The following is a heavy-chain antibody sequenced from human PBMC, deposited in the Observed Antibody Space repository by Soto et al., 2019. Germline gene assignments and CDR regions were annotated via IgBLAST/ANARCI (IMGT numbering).Heavy chain of an antibody. CDR2: IYHSGST. CDR3: ARGGAAGHSRAGGWFDP. CDR1: GGSISSGGYS. V-gene: IGHV4-30-2*01. Sequence: SSETLSLTCAVSGGSISSGGYSWSWIRQPPGKGLEWIGYIYHSGSTYYNPSLKSRVTISVDRSKNQFSLKLSSVTAADTAVYYCARGGAAGHSRAGGWFDPWGQGTLVTVSS. J-gene: IGHJ5*02. D-gene: IGHD6-13*01.